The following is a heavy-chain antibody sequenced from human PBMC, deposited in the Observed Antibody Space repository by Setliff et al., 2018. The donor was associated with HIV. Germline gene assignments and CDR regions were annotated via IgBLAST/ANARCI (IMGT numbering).Heavy chain of an antibody. D-gene: IGHD6-13*01. J-gene: IGHJ3*02. CDR3: ARVPPQSAPNGAAVDAFDI. CDR1: GGSLSGYY. Sequence: TSETLSLTCAVYGGSLSGYYWSWIRQPPGKGLEWIGEISHSGITNYNPFLKSRVSISVDTSKNQFSLKLTSVTAADTAVYYCARVPPQSAPNGAAVDAFDIWGQGTMVTVSS. V-gene: IGHV4-34*01. CDR2: ISHSGIT.